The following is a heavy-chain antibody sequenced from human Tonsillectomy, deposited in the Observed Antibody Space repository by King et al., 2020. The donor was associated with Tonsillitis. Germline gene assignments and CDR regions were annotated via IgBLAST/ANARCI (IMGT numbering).Heavy chain of an antibody. D-gene: IGHD2-2*01. V-gene: IGHV3-23*04. CDR1: GFNFSSYA. CDR2: ISGSGDNI. CDR3: AKGRSVVVTGALNY. Sequence: VQLVESGGGLVQPGGSLRLSCAASGFNFSSYAMSWVRQAPGKGLEWVSVISGSGDNIHYSDSLKGRFTISRDNSKNTLYLQMSNLRADDTAVFYCAKGRSVVVTGALNYWGHGTLVTVSS. J-gene: IGHJ4*01.